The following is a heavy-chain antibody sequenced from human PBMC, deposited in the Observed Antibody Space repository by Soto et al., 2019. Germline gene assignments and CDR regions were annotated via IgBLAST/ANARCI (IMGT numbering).Heavy chain of an antibody. CDR2: INVGNGHT. J-gene: IGHJ4*02. Sequence: GASVKVSCKASGYTFTSYAMHWVRQAPGQRLEWMGWINVGNGHTKYSQKFQDRVTITRDTSASTAYMELSSLRSEDTAVYYCARGVEMATIIDFWGQGTXVTVSS. CDR1: GYTFTSYA. CDR3: ARGVEMATIIDF. V-gene: IGHV1-3*01. D-gene: IGHD2-21*01.